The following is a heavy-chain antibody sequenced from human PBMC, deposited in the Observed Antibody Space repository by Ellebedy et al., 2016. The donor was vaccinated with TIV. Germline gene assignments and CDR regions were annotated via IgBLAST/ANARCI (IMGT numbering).Heavy chain of an antibody. CDR2: IVVGSGNT. V-gene: IGHV1-58*01. CDR3: AADSSFTMIVVDPYYYGMDV. J-gene: IGHJ6*01. Sequence: SVKVSXXASGFTFTSSAVQWVRQARGQRLEWIGWIVVGSGNTNYAQKFQERVTITRDMSTSTAYMELSSLRSEDTAVYYCAADSSFTMIVVDPYYYGMDVWGQGTTVTVSS. D-gene: IGHD3-22*01. CDR1: GFTFTSSA.